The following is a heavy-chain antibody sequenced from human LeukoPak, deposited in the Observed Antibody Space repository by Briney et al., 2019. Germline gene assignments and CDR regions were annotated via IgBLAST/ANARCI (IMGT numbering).Heavy chain of an antibody. CDR1: GFAFTSYA. CDR3: ARKTRIRTPLYYYYMDV. J-gene: IGHJ6*03. Sequence: PRGSLRLSCVASGFAFTSYAMTWVRQAPGKGLEWVSGISGSGDDTYYADSVKGRFTISRDNSKNTLYLQMNSLRAEDTAVYYCARKTRIRTPLYYYYMDVWGKGTTVTVSS. CDR2: ISGSGDDT. D-gene: IGHD3-3*02. V-gene: IGHV3-23*01.